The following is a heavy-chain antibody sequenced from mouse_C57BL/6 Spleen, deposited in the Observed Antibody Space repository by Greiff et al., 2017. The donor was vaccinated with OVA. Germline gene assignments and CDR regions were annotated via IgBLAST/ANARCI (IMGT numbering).Heavy chain of an antibody. CDR1: GYTFTSYW. J-gene: IGHJ2*01. V-gene: IGHV1-55*01. CDR3: ARAYDDY. Sequence: QVQLQQSGAELVKPGASVKMSCKASGYTFTSYWITWVKQRPGQGLEWIGDIYPGSGSTNYNEKFKSKATLTVGTSSSTAYMQLSSLTSEDSAVYYCARAYDDYWGQGTTLTVSS. D-gene: IGHD2-12*01. CDR2: IYPGSGST.